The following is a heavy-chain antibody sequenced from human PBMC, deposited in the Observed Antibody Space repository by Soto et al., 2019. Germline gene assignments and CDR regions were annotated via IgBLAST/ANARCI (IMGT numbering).Heavy chain of an antibody. D-gene: IGHD3-3*01. CDR2: INHSGST. CDR1: GRAFIGYY. V-gene: IGHV4-34*01. CDR3: ARDFWSGYSYYGMDV. J-gene: IGHJ6*02. Sequence: SETLSLTKGVYGRAFIGYYWSWNSQPPGKGLEGIGEINHSGSTNYNPSLKGRVTISVDTSKNQFSLKLSSVTATDTTVYDCARDFWSGYSYYGMDVGGQGTTVT.